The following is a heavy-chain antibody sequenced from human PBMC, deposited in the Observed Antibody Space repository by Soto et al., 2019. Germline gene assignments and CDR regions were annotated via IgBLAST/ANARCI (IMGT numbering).Heavy chain of an antibody. V-gene: IGHV1-2*02. CDR3: ARGGGVGVAGSAAFDM. CDR2: IHPATGAA. CDR1: GYPVTAYY. J-gene: IGHJ3*02. Sequence: QLHLVQSGAVVKKPGASVTVSCSASGYPVTAYYMHWVRQAPGRGLEWMGGIHPATGAAKYTQTFQGRVTMTRDTSTSTVFMELSGLTSEDTAVFYWARGGGVGVAGSAAFDMWGQGTLVTVSS. D-gene: IGHD3-3*01.